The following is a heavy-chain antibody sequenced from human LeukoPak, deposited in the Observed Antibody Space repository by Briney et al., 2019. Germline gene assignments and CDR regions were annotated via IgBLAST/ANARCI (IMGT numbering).Heavy chain of an antibody. CDR1: GYTFTSYD. CDR3: ARPRTYSSSWPLGY. J-gene: IGHJ4*02. D-gene: IGHD6-13*01. CDR2: MNPNSGNT. Sequence: GASVKLSCKASGYTFTSYDINWVRQGTGQGLEWMGWMNPNSGNTGYAQKFQSRVTMTRNTSISTAYMELSSLRSEDTAVYYCARPRTYSSSWPLGYWGQGTLVTVSS. V-gene: IGHV1-8*01.